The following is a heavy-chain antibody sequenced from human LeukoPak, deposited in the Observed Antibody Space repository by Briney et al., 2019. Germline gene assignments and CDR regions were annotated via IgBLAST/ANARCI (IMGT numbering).Heavy chain of an antibody. Sequence: GGSLRLSCAASGFTFSSYAMHWVRQAPGKGLEWVAVISYVGSNKYYADSVKGRFTISRDNSKNTLYLQMNSLRAEDTAVYYCARDDTFSSSSDYWGQGTLVTVSS. D-gene: IGHD6-6*01. CDR1: GFTFSSYA. CDR3: ARDDTFSSSSDY. J-gene: IGHJ4*02. V-gene: IGHV3-30-3*01. CDR2: ISYVGSNK.